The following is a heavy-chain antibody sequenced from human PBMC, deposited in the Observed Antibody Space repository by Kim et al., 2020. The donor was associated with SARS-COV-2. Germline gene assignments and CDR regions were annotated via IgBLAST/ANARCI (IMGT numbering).Heavy chain of an antibody. CDR3: ARSGQVLWFGENFV. J-gene: IGHJ6*02. V-gene: IGHV4-39*07. Sequence: SETLSLTCTVSGGSISSSSYYWGWIRQPPGKGLEWIGSIYYSGSTYYNPSLKSRVTISVDTSKNQFSLKLSSVTAADTAVYYCARSGQVLWFGENFVWGQGTTVTVSS. CDR2: IYYSGST. D-gene: IGHD3-10*01. CDR1: GGSISSSSYY.